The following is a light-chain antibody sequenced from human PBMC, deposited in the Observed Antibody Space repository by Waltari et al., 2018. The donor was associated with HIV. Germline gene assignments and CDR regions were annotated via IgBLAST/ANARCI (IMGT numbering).Light chain of an antibody. CDR1: QGISSW. CDR2: AAS. CDR3: QQANSLPRS. J-gene: IGKJ4*01. Sequence: DIQITQSPSYVSASVGDRVTITFRASQGISSWLAWYQQQPGKAPQLLNYAASRLQSGVPTRFGGSGAGKDFTLTISSLQPEDFATYYRQQANSLPRSFGGGTKVEIK. V-gene: IGKV1-12*01.